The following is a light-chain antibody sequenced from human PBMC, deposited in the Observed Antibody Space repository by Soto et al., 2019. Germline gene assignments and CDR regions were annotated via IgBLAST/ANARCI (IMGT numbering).Light chain of an antibody. Sequence: DIQMTQSPSSLSASVGDRVTITCRASQNIRNYLNWYQQTPGKAPKLLIYAAYTLQTGVPSRFSGSGSGADFTLTISSLQSEDFAVYYCQHYNNWPRTFGQGTKVEIK. CDR1: QNIRNY. V-gene: IGKV1-39*01. CDR2: AAY. J-gene: IGKJ1*01. CDR3: QHYNNWPRT.